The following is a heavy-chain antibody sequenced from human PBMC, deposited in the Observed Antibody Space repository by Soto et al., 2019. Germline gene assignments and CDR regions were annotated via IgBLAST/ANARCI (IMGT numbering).Heavy chain of an antibody. V-gene: IGHV4-39*01. CDR1: GDSISSSSYY. CDR3: ARHGSGSYYNNWFDP. CDR2: IYYSGST. D-gene: IGHD3-10*01. J-gene: IGHJ5*02. Sequence: PSETLSLTCTVSGDSISSSSYYWGWIRQPPGKGLEWIGSIYYSGSTYYNPSLKSRVTISVDTSKNQFSLKLSSVTAADTAVYYCARHGSGSYYNNWFDPWSQGTLVT.